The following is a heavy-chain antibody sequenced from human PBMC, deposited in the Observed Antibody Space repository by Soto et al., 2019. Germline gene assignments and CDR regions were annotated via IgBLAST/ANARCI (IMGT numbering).Heavy chain of an antibody. J-gene: IGHJ4*02. CDR3: ARGQHIPLSIDY. V-gene: IGHV4-31*03. CDR2: MSYSGTS. CDR1: GGSIRSGNYY. Sequence: SETLSLTCTVSGGSIRSGNYYWSWIRQHPRKGLEWTGSMSYSGTSSYNPSLKSRGTISIDTSRNQLSLELSPVTDADTAVYFCARGQHIPLSIDYWGQGTLVPVSS.